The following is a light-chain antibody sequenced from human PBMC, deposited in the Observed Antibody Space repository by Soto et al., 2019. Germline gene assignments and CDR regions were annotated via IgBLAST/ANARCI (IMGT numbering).Light chain of an antibody. J-gene: IGKJ4*01. CDR1: QVINSF. V-gene: IGKV1-13*02. CDR2: AAS. CDR3: QQTDSYPST. Sequence: AIQLTQSPSSLSASVGDRVTITCRASQVINSFLAWYQQKPGKAPKLLIYAASSLQTGVPSRFSGSGSATDFTLTINSLQPEDFATDYCQQTDSYPSTFGGGTKVDIK.